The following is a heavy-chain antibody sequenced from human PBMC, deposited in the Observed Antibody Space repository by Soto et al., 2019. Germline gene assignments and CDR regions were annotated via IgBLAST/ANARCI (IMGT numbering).Heavy chain of an antibody. J-gene: IGHJ4*02. CDR3: AKGLYYYQTSGYPHY. Sequence: VQLVESGGGLVQPGRSLRLSCAASGFTFPDYTMHWVRQAPGKGLEWVSGISWNSGSIDYADSVKGRFIISRDDAKNCLYLQMNSLRAEDTAFYFCAKGLYYYQTSGYPHYGGQGTLVTVSS. CDR1: GFTFPDYT. CDR2: ISWNSGSI. D-gene: IGHD3-22*01. V-gene: IGHV3-9*01.